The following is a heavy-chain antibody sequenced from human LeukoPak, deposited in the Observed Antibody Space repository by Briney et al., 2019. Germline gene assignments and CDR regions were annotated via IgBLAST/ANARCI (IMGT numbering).Heavy chain of an antibody. CDR2: IYYSKNT. Sequence: SETLSLTCTVSGGSISSSSAYWGWIRQPPGKGLEWIGSIYYSKNTYYNPSLKSRVTISADTSKNQFSLTLGSVSATDTVVYYCVSPRGFSYGYFDYWGQGTLVSLSS. CDR1: GGSISSSSAY. CDR3: VSPRGFSYGYFDY. D-gene: IGHD5-18*01. J-gene: IGHJ4*02. V-gene: IGHV4-39*01.